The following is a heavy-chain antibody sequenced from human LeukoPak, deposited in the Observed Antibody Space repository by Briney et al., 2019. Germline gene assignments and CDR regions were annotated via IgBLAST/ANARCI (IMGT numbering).Heavy chain of an antibody. Sequence: GGSLRLSCAASGFTFSSYSMNWVRQTPGKGLEWISYIRSSSSTIYYADSVKGRFAISRDNAKNSLYLQMDSLRAEDTAVYYCATGVWGYCSATSCPLDFWGQGTLVTVSS. V-gene: IGHV3-48*01. CDR2: IRSSSSTI. CDR1: GFTFSSYS. D-gene: IGHD2-2*01. CDR3: ATGVWGYCSATSCPLDF. J-gene: IGHJ4*02.